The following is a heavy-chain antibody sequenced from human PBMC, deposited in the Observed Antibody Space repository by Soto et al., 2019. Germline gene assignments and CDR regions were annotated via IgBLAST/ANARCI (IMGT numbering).Heavy chain of an antibody. J-gene: IGHJ6*02. V-gene: IGHV5-10-1*01. CDR1: GYSFTSYW. CDR3: ARSSRSGWFHYGMDV. D-gene: IGHD6-19*01. Sequence: GESLTISCKGSGYSFTSYWICWARQSRGKVLAGRGRFVPSASSLNYCGSSLGHVTISAVKSISAVYLQWSSLKASDTAMYYCARSSRSGWFHYGMDVWGQGTTVTISS. CDR2: FVPSASSL.